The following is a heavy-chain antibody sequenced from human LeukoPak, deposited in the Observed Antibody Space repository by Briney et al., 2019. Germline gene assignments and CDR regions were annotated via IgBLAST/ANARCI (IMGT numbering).Heavy chain of an antibody. D-gene: IGHD2-15*01. V-gene: IGHV3-21*01. CDR2: ISSSSSYI. CDR1: GFTFSSYT. Sequence: GGSLRLSCAASGFTFSSYTMNWVRQAPGKELEWVSYISSSSSYIYYADSVKGRFTISRDNAENSQYLQMNSLRAEDTAVYYCARGSEGYCSGGGCYYGMDVWGQGTTVTVSS. CDR3: ARGSEGYCSGGGCYYGMDV. J-gene: IGHJ6*01.